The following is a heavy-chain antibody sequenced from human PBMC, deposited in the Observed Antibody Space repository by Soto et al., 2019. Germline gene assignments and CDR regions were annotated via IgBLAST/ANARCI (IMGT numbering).Heavy chain of an antibody. J-gene: IGHJ6*02. D-gene: IGHD6-6*01. V-gene: IGHV6-1*01. Sequence: SQTLSLTCAISGDSVSANNAAWNWIGQSPSRGPEWLGRTYYRSKWNYDYAESVKSRLTITPDTSNNQFSLQLNSVTPEDAAVYYCVRQPLANLALYGMDVWGQGTTVTVS. CDR3: VRQPLANLALYGMDV. CDR1: GDSVSANNAA. CDR2: TYYRSKWNY.